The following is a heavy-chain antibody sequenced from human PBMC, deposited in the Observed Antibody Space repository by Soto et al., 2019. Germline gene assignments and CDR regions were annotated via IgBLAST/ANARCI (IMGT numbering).Heavy chain of an antibody. CDR1: GFTFSSYG. D-gene: IGHD5-18*01. J-gene: IGHJ4*02. CDR2: ISYDGGLQ. Sequence: QAQLVESGGGVVQPGRSLRLSCAASGFTFSSYGMQWVRQAPGTGLEWVAVISYDGGLQHYADSVKGRFTISRDNSKNMVLLQRNSLRVEDTAVYYCVSDRGYGHASVPYSWGQGTLVSVSS. V-gene: IGHV3-30*03. CDR3: VSDRGYGHASVPYS.